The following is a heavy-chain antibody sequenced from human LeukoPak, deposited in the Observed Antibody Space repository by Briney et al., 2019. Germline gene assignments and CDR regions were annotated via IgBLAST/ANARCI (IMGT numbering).Heavy chain of an antibody. V-gene: IGHV4-61*01. D-gene: IGHD2-15*01. J-gene: IGHJ5*02. CDR3: ARDDRRSGDSCYYL. Sequence: PSETLSLTCTVSGGSVSSGSYYWSWIRQPPGKGLEWIGHIDYSGSTRYNSSLKSRVTISVDTSKNQFSLKLNSVTAADTAIFYCARDDRRSGDSCYYLWGQGTLVTVSS. CDR1: GGSVSSGSYY. CDR2: IDYSGST.